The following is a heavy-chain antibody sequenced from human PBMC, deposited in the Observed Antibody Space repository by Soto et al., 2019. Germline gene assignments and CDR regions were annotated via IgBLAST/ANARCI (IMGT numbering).Heavy chain of an antibody. CDR1: GCTISSGGYS. Sequence: SETLSLTCAVSGCTISSGGYSWSWIRQPPGKGLEWIGYIYHSGSTNYNPSLKSRVTISVDTSKNQFSLKLSSVTAADTAVYYCARRYGASFDYWGQGTLVTVSS. J-gene: IGHJ4*02. CDR3: ARRYGASFDY. CDR2: IYHSGST. D-gene: IGHD4-17*01. V-gene: IGHV4-30-2*02.